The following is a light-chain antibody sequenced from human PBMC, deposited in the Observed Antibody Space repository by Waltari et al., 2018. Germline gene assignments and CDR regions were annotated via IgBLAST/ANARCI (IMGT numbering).Light chain of an antibody. Sequence: DIQLTQSPSSVSASPGDRVTITCRASQDINTRLAWYQHKPGEAPRLLISGASNLRSGVPSRFFGGGSGSDFTLSIDSLQPEDFAIYYCQQTYDFPLTFGQGT. J-gene: IGKJ1*01. CDR3: QQTYDFPLT. V-gene: IGKV1-12*01. CDR2: GAS. CDR1: QDINTR.